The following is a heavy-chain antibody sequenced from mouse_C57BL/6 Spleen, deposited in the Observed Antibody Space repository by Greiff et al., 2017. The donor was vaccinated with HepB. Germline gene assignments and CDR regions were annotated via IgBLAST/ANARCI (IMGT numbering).Heavy chain of an antibody. CDR1: GYTFTSYT. CDR2: INPSSGYT. V-gene: IGHV1-4*01. Sequence: VQLQQSGAELARPGASVTMSCKASGYTFTSYTMHWVKQRPGQGLEWIGYINPSSGYTKYNQKFKDKATLTADKSSSTAYMQLSSLTSEDSAVYYCARSGYGSSYFDYWGQGTTLTVSS. CDR3: ARSGYGSSYFDY. D-gene: IGHD1-1*01. J-gene: IGHJ2*01.